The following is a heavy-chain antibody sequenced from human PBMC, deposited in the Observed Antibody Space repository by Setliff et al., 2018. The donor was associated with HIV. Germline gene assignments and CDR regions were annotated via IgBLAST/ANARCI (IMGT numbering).Heavy chain of an antibody. J-gene: IGHJ4*02. CDR2: IYTSGST. CDR3: ARLDVDIAMAPDY. V-gene: IGHV4-61*02. D-gene: IGHD5-18*01. CDR1: GGSFSSGIYY. Sequence: SETLSLTCTVSGGSFSSGIYYWSWIRQPAGKGLEWIGRIYTSGSTNYNPSLKSRVTISVDTSTNQFSLKLNSVTAADTAVYYCARLDVDIAMAPDYWGQGMLVTVSS.